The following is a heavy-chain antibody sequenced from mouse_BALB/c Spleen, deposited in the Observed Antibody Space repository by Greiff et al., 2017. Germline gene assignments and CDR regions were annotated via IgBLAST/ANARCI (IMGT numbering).Heavy chain of an antibody. CDR2: ISSGGGST. Sequence: EVKLEESGGGLVKPGGSLKLSCAASGFAFSSYDMSWVRQTPEKRLEWVAYISSGGGSTYYPDTVKGRFTISRDNAKNTLYLQMSSLKSEDTAMYYCASWDYFDYWGQGTTLTVSS. CDR3: ASWDYFDY. J-gene: IGHJ2*01. D-gene: IGHD4-1*01. V-gene: IGHV5-12-1*01. CDR1: GFAFSSYD.